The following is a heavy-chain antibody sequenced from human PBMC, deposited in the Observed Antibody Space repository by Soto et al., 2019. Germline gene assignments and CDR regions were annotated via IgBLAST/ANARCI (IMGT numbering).Heavy chain of an antibody. D-gene: IGHD2-21*01. CDR2: IDHSGNNQ. Sequence: GTLSLSWAVSGFSLSTQGTTWARQAPGKGLEWVSSIDHSGNNQHYADSVKGRFTISKDKSKATLDLQMNNLRAEDTALYYSVSWFYSHFGIWGQGTLVTVSS. J-gene: IGHJ4*01. CDR1: GFSLSTQG. CDR3: VSWFYSHFGI. V-gene: IGHV3-23*05.